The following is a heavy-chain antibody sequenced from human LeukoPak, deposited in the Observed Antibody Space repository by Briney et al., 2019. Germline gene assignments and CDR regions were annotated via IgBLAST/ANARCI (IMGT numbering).Heavy chain of an antibody. CDR2: IIPIFGTA. CDR3: ARDLRYSSSSGGYYYYYMDV. J-gene: IGHJ6*03. CDR1: GGTFISYA. Sequence: ASVKVSCKASGGTFISYAISWVRQAPGQGLEWMGRIIPIFGTANYAQKFQGRVTITTDESTSTAYMELSSLRSEDTAVYYCARDLRYSSSSGGYYYYYMDVWGIGTTVTASS. D-gene: IGHD6-6*01. V-gene: IGHV1-69*05.